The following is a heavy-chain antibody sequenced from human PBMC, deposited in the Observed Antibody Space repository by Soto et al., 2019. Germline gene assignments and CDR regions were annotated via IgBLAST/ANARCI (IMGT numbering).Heavy chain of an antibody. J-gene: IGHJ6*02. V-gene: IGHV4-31*03. CDR2: IYYSGST. CDR3: ASEEVGRNRDYSGLDN. Sequence: SETLSLTCTVSGGSISSVGYYWSWILQHPGKGLEWIWYIYYSGSTYYNRSLKSRVTISVDTSKNQFSLKRSSVTAADTAVYYCASEEVGRNRDYSGLDNWGPGTTLTASS. D-gene: IGHD4-4*01. CDR1: GGSISSVGYY.